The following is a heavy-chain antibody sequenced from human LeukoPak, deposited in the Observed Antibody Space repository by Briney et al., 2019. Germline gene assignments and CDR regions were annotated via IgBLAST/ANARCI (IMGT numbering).Heavy chain of an antibody. D-gene: IGHD3-10*01. CDR3: AKSRPPKASGAIDF. CDR2: ISGSGGST. V-gene: IGHV3-23*01. Sequence: GGSLRLSCAASGFTFINAWMIRVRQAPGKGLEWVSAISGSGGSTYYVDSVKGRFTISRDNSKNTLFLQMNSLRAEDTAVYNCAKSRPPKASGAIDFWGQGTKVTVSS. CDR1: GFTFINAW. J-gene: IGHJ3*01.